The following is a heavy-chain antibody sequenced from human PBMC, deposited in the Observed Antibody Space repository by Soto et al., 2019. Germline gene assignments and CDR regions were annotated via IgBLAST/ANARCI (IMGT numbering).Heavy chain of an antibody. CDR2: ISSSGGFI. Sequence: EVQLVESGGGLVKPGGSLRLSCAASGFTFTSYSINWVRLAPGKGLEWVSSISSSGGFIFYADSVKGRFTISRDDPSNSVYLKMNSLRAEDTAVYYCARNNDFDYWGQGTLVTVSS. V-gene: IGHV3-21*01. CDR3: ARNNDFDY. D-gene: IGHD1-1*01. J-gene: IGHJ4*02. CDR1: GFTFTSYS.